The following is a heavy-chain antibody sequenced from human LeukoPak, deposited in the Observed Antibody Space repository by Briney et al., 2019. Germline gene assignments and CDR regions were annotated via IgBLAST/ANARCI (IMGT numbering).Heavy chain of an antibody. CDR1: GFTFSSYE. Sequence: GVSLRLSCAASGFTFSSYEMNWVRQAPGKGLEWVSYISSSSSTIYYADSVKGRFTISRDNAKNSLYLQMNSLRDEDTAVYYCASDDPTVTTLYYYYYGMDVWGQGTTVTVSS. CDR3: ASDDPTVTTLYYYYYGMDV. CDR2: ISSSSSTI. J-gene: IGHJ6*02. D-gene: IGHD4-17*01. V-gene: IGHV3-48*02.